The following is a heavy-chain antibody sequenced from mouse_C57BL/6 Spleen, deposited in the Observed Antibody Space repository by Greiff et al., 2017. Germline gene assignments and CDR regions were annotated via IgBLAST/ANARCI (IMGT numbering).Heavy chain of an antibody. CDR1: GYTFTSYW. CDR2: IDPSDSET. D-gene: IGHD1-1*01. V-gene: IGHV1-52*01. J-gene: IGHJ1*03. Sequence: VQLKQPGAELVRPGSSVKLSCKASGYTFTSYWMHWVKQRPIQGLEWIGNIDPSDSETHYNQKFKDKATLTVDKSSSTAYMQLSSLTSEDSAVYYCARRDYYGSSPYWYFDVWGTGTTVTVSS. CDR3: ARRDYYGSSPYWYFDV.